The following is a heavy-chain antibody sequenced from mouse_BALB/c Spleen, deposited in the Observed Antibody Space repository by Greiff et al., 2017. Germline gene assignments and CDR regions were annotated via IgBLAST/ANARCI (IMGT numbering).Heavy chain of an antibody. V-gene: IGHV5-9-3*01. CDR1: GFTFSSYA. CDR2: ISSGGSYT. J-gene: IGHJ2*01. Sequence: DVQLQESGGGLVKPGGSLKLSCAASGFTFSSYAMSWVRQTPEKRLEWVATISSGGSYTYYPDSVKGRFTISRDNAKNTLYLQMSSLRSEDTAMYYCAREDGFFDYWGQGTTLTVSS. CDR3: AREDGFFDY.